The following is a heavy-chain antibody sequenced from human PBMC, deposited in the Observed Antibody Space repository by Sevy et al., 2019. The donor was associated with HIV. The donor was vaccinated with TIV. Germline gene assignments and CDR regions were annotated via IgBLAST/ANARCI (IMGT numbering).Heavy chain of an antibody. Sequence: GGSLRLSCATSGFTFTSYTMNWVRQAPGKGLEWVSSISYSAENIYYADSVKGRFTISRDNAKNSLFLQMNSLRVEDTAVYYCARDEGGYDPLDYWGQGTLVTVSS. CDR1: GFTFTSYT. CDR2: ISYSAENI. D-gene: IGHD3-16*01. CDR3: ARDEGGYDPLDY. V-gene: IGHV3-21*01. J-gene: IGHJ4*02.